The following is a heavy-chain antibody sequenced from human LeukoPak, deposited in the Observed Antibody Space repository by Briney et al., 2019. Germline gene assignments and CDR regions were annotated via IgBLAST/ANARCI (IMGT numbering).Heavy chain of an antibody. V-gene: IGHV1-69*06. D-gene: IGHD3-10*01. CDR3: AIERGSGSYPYFDY. J-gene: IGHJ4*02. Sequence: SVKVSCKASGGTFSSYAISWVRQAPGQVLEWMGGIIPIFGTANYAQKFQGRVTITADKSTSTAYMELSSLRSEDTAVYYCAIERGSGSYPYFDYWGQGTLVTVSS. CDR1: GGTFSSYA. CDR2: IIPIFGTA.